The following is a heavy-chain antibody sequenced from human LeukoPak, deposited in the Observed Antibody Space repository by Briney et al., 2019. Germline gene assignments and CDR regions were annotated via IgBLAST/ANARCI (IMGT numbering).Heavy chain of an antibody. J-gene: IGHJ4*02. V-gene: IGHV3-23*01. D-gene: IGHD3-3*01. CDR2: ISGGGGST. Sequence: GGSLRLSCAASGFTFRNYAMSWVRQAPGKGLEWVSTISGGGGSTYYADSVKGRFTISRDNSKNTLYLRMNSLGAEDTAVYYCAKVRAWSGYATDYWGQGTLVTVSS. CDR3: AKVRAWSGYATDY. CDR1: GFTFRNYA.